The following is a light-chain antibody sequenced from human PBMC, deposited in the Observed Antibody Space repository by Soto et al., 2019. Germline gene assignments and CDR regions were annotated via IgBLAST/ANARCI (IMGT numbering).Light chain of an antibody. CDR2: DVS. Sequence: QSALTQPASVSASPGQPITISCTGTSSDIGAYNSVSWYQQHPGKAPQLMIYDVSYRPSGISSRFSGSKSGNTASLTISGLQADDDADYYCASYTSARIRVFGGGTKLTVL. CDR3: ASYTSARIRV. CDR1: SSDIGAYNS. J-gene: IGLJ2*01. V-gene: IGLV2-14*01.